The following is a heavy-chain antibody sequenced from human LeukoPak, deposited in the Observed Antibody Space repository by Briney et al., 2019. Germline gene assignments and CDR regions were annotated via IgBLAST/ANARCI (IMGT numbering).Heavy chain of an antibody. CDR1: GGSISSYY. Sequence: PSETLSLTCTVSGGSISSYYWSWVRQAPGKGLEWVANIKQDGSEKYYVDSVKGRFTISRDNAKNSLYLQMNSLRAEDTAVYYCARRGSGYDDPVDYWGQGTLVTVSS. CDR3: ARRGSGYDDPVDY. V-gene: IGHV3-7*01. D-gene: IGHD5-12*01. J-gene: IGHJ4*02. CDR2: IKQDGSEK.